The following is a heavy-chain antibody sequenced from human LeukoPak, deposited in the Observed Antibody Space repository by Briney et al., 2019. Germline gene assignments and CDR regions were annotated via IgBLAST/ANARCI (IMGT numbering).Heavy chain of an antibody. D-gene: IGHD6-19*01. CDR1: GFTFRNYQ. J-gene: IGHJ4*02. CDR2: IGNIISTT. CDR3: ARTAYDRRGQSLVPGLDS. Sequence: PGGSLRLSCAASGFTFRNYQMNWLRQAPGKGLEWVSYIGNIISTTHYADSVRSRFTVSRDDAKSSLYLQMSSLRVEDTAVYYCARTAYDRRGQSLVPGLDSWGQGTLVTVSS. V-gene: IGHV3-48*03.